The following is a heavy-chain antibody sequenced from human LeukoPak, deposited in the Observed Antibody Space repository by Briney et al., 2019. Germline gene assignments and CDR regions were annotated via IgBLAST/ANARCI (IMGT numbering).Heavy chain of an antibody. Sequence: ASVKVSCKASGYPLTSYYINWVRQAPGQGLEWMGWISAYNGDTNYAQNLQGRVTMTTDTSTDTAYMELRSLRSDDTAVYYCARDGLSYTNPNNWFDPWGQGTLVTVSS. D-gene: IGHD2-2*02. V-gene: IGHV1-18*01. J-gene: IGHJ5*02. CDR2: ISAYNGDT. CDR1: GYPLTSYY. CDR3: ARDGLSYTNPNNWFDP.